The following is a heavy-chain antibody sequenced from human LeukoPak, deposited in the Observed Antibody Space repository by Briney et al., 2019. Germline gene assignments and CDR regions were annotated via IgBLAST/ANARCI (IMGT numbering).Heavy chain of an antibody. CDR2: INHSGST. J-gene: IGHJ3*02. D-gene: IGHD1-26*01. V-gene: IGHV4-34*01. CDR3: VREREGAFDI. CDR1: GGSFSGYY. Sequence: SETLSLTCAVYGGSFSGYYWSWIRQPPGKGLEWIGEINHSGSTNYDPSLKSRVTISVDTSKNQFSLKLSSVTAADTAVYYCVREREGAFDIWGQGTMDIVSS.